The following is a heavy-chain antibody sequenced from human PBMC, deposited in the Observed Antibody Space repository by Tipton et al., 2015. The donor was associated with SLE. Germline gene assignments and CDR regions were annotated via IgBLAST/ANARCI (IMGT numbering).Heavy chain of an antibody. V-gene: IGHV4-59*11. CDR2: IYYSGST. D-gene: IGHD2-15*01. CDR3: ARGLRSGGSSSWFDP. CDR1: GGSISSHY. J-gene: IGHJ5*02. Sequence: PGLVKPSETLSLTCTVSGGSISSHYWSWIRQPPGKGLEWIGYIYYSGSTNYNPSLKSRVTISVDTSKNQFSLKLSSVTAADTAVYYCARGLRSGGSSSWFDPWGQGTLVTVSS.